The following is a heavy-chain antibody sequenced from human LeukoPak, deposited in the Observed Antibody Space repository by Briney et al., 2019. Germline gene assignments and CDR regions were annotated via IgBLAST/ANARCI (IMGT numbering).Heavy chain of an antibody. CDR3: ARVVSTTGTTWTLHFDY. Sequence: PSETLSLTCTVSGGSISSYYWSWIRQPPGKGLEWIGYIYYSGSTNYNPSLKSRVTISVDTSKNQFSLKLSSVTAADTAVYYCARVVSTTGTTWTLHFDYWGQGTLVTVSS. V-gene: IGHV4-59*01. J-gene: IGHJ4*02. D-gene: IGHD1-1*01. CDR2: IYYSGST. CDR1: GGSISSYY.